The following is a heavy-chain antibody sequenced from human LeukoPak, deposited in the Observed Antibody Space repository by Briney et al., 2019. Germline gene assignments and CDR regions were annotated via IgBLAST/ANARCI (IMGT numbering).Heavy chain of an antibody. Sequence: ASAKVSCKVSGYTLTELSMHWARQPPGRGLEWMGGFVGEHGKTIYAQKFQGRVTMTEDTSTDTAYMELTSLRSEDTAVYYCATDRSEITAADTRFDYWGQGTLVTVSS. CDR1: GYTLTELS. V-gene: IGHV1-24*01. CDR3: ATDRSEITAADTRFDY. CDR2: FVGEHGKT. D-gene: IGHD6-13*01. J-gene: IGHJ4*02.